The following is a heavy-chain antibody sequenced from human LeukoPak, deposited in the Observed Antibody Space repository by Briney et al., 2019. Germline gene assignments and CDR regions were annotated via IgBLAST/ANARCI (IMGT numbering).Heavy chain of an antibody. Sequence: PSETLSLTCTVSGGSISSSSYYWGWIRQPPGKGLEWIGSIYYSGSTYYNPSLKSRVTISVDTSKNQFSLKLSSVTAADTAVYYCARLGGFGGSYYYNYWGQGTLVTVSS. CDR1: GGSISSSSYY. D-gene: IGHD1-26*01. V-gene: IGHV4-39*07. CDR2: IYYSGST. CDR3: ARLGGFGGSYYYNY. J-gene: IGHJ4*02.